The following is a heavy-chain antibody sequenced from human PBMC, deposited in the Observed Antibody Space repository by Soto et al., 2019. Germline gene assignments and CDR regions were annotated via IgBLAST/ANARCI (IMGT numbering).Heavy chain of an antibody. CDR1: GFTFSTFS. Sequence: GGSLRLSCVASGFTFSTFSMNWVRQAPGKGLEWVSFIRSSSGDVHYADSVKGRFTISTDSAQNSLYLQMNSLTAEDTAVYYCARDYNFAYDPWGQGTLVTVSS. CDR2: IRSSSGDV. D-gene: IGHD1-1*01. J-gene: IGHJ5*02. V-gene: IGHV3-48*01. CDR3: ARDYNFAYDP.